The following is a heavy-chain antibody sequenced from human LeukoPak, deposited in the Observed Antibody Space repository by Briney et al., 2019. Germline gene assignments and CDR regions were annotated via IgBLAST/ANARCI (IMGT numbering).Heavy chain of an antibody. CDR1: GGTFSSYA. CDR3: AKGNLAGGPDLYYMDV. CDR2: FIPIFGTA. D-gene: IGHD6-19*01. V-gene: IGHV1-69*13. J-gene: IGHJ6*03. Sequence: SVTVSCKASGGTFSSYAISWVRQAPGQGLEWMGGFIPIFGTANYAQKFQGRVTTTADESTSTAYMELISLRSEDTVVYYCAKGNLAGGPDLYYMDVWGKGTTVTESS.